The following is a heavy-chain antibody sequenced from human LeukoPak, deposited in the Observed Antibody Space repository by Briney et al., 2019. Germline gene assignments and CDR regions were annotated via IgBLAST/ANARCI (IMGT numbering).Heavy chain of an antibody. CDR1: GDSVSSNSVA. J-gene: IGHJ4*02. D-gene: IGHD1-26*01. Sequence: SQTLSLTCAISGDSVSSNSVAWNWIRLSPSRGLEWLGRTYYRSKWFYDYAVSVKSRITINPDTSKNQFSLQLNSVTPEDTAVYYCAGTGSYFRFWDQGTLVTASS. V-gene: IGHV6-1*01. CDR2: TYYRSKWFY. CDR3: AGTGSYFRF.